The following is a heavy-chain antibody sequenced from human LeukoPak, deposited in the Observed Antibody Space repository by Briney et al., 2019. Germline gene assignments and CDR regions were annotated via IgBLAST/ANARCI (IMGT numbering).Heavy chain of an antibody. CDR2: ILYDGIKK. Sequence: PGGSLRLSCAHPGVMFSRHGMHAVRQAPGEGLERVAHILYDGIKKYYADSWKGRFTISRDNSKNTLYLQMNSLRVEDTAMYYCARGADYYDTSRYQYFFDYWGQGTLVTVSS. CDR1: GVMFSRHG. V-gene: IGHV3-30*03. D-gene: IGHD3-22*01. J-gene: IGHJ4*02. CDR3: ARGADYYDTSRYQYFFDY.